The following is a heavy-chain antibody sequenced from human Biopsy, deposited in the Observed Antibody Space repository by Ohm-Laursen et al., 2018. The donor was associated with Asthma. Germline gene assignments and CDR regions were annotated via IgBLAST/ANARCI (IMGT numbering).Heavy chain of an antibody. CDR1: GFTFSSYG. V-gene: IGHV3-30*03. CDR2: ISYDGSDK. Sequence: SLRLSCAASGFTFSSYGMHWVRQAPGKGLEWVAVISYDGSDKYYADSVKGRFTISRDNSKNTLYLQMNSLRAEDTAVYYCARSIYDFWSGYYGMDAWGQGTTVTVSS. D-gene: IGHD3-3*01. CDR3: ARSIYDFWSGYYGMDA. J-gene: IGHJ6*02.